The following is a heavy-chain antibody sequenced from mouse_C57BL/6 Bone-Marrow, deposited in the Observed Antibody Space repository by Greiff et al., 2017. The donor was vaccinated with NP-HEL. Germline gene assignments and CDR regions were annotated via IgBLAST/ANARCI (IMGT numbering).Heavy chain of an antibody. CDR3: ARGGYYGLYYYAMDY. J-gene: IGHJ4*01. D-gene: IGHD1-1*01. CDR1: GYSITSDY. V-gene: IGHV3-8*01. Sequence: EVQVVESGPGLAKPSQTLSLTCSVTGYSITSDYWNWIRKFPGIKLEYMGYISYSGSTYYNPSLKSRISITRDTSKNQYYLQLNSVTTEDTATYYCARGGYYGLYYYAMDYWGQGTSVTVSS. CDR2: ISYSGST.